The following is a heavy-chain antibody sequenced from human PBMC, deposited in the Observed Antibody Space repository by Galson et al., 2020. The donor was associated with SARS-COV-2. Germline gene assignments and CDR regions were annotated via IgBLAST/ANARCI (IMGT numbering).Heavy chain of an antibody. CDR3: ATGDVWFES. Sequence: WGTLKFSCAASGLTFSNTEMNWVRQAPGKWLEWLSHINMRGITRYYADSVKGRFTISRDNAENSLYLQMNSLRAEDTGIYYCATGDVWFESWGQGTLVTVSS. D-gene: IGHD7-27*01. V-gene: IGHV3-48*03. CDR2: INMRGITR. CDR1: GLTFSNTE. J-gene: IGHJ5*01.